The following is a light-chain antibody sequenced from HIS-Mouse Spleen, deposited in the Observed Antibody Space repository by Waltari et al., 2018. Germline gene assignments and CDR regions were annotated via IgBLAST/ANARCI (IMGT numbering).Light chain of an antibody. CDR2: DAS. CDR1: QDISNY. CDR3: QQYDNLPIT. Sequence: DIQMTQSPSSLSVSVGDRVTITCQASQDISNYLNWYQQKPGKAPKHLIYDASNLETGVPSRFSGSGSGTDFTFTISSLQPEDIATYYCQQYDNLPITFGQGTRLEIK. V-gene: IGKV1-33*01. J-gene: IGKJ5*01.